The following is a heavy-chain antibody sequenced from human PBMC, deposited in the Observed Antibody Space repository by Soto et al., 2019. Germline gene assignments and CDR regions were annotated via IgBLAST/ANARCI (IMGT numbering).Heavy chain of an antibody. D-gene: IGHD3-22*01. CDR3: ARHPSMIVVVTPYFDY. Sequence: PSEILSLTCTVSGGSISSSSYYWGWIRQPPGKGLEWIGSIYYSGSTYYNPSLKSRVTISVDTSKNQFSLKLSSVTAADTAVYYCARHPSMIVVVTPYFDYWGQGTLVTVSS. J-gene: IGHJ4*02. CDR1: GGSISSSSYY. CDR2: IYYSGST. V-gene: IGHV4-39*01.